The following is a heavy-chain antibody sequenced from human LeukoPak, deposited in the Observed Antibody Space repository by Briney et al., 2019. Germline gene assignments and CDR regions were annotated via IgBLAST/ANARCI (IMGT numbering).Heavy chain of an antibody. D-gene: IGHD2-21*02. CDR3: ARDSAYCGGDCYSSRYYYYYYMDV. V-gene: IGHV3-21*01. CDR2: ISSSSSYI. CDR1: GFTFSSYS. J-gene: IGHJ6*03. Sequence: PGGSLRLSCAASGFTFSSYSTNWVRQAPGKGLEWVSSISSSSSYIYYADSVKGRFTISRDNAKNPLYLQMNSLRAEDTAVYYCARDSAYCGGDCYSSRYYYYYYMDVWGKGTTVTVSS.